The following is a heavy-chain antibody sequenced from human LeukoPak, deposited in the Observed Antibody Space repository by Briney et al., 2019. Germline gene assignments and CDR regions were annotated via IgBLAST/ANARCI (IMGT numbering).Heavy chain of an antibody. CDR1: GFTFSSFA. CDR2: INSSGGK. Sequence: PGGSLRLSCAASGFTFSSFAMSWVRQAPGKGLEWVTTINSSGGKNYAESVKGRFTISRDNSKKTPYLQMNSLRPEDTAVYYCTKGGSFSGSYYINWFDPWGQGTLATVSS. CDR3: TKGGSFSGSYYINWFDP. D-gene: IGHD3-10*01. J-gene: IGHJ5*02. V-gene: IGHV3-23*01.